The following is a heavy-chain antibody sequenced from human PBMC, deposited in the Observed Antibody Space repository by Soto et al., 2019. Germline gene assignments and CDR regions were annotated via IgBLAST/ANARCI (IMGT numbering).Heavy chain of an antibody. CDR2: ITSDVNYK. D-gene: IGHD3-16*01. CDR3: AKGGSFDI. V-gene: IGHV3-30*18. J-gene: IGHJ4*02. Sequence: GGSLRLSCAASGFAFSTYGLHWVRQAPGKELEWVAIITSDVNYKYYADSVKGWFTISRDNSKNTLFLQMNSLRAEDTAVYYCAKGGSFDIWGQGTLITVSS. CDR1: GFAFSTYG.